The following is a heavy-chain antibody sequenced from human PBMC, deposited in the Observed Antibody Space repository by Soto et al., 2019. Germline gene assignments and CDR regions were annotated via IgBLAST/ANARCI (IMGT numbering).Heavy chain of an antibody. CDR3: ARASTIFGVVIPFDY. J-gene: IGHJ4*02. CDR1: GYTFTGYY. CDR2: INPNSGGT. D-gene: IGHD3-3*01. Sequence: ASVKVSCKXSGYTFTGYYMHWVRQAPGQGLEWMGWINPNSGGTNYAQKFQGRVTMTRDTSISTAYMELSRLRSDDTAVYYCARASTIFGVVIPFDYWGQGTLVTVSS. V-gene: IGHV1-2*02.